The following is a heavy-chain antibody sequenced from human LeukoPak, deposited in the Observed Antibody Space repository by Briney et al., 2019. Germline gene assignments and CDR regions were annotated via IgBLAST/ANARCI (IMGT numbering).Heavy chain of an antibody. CDR1: GYSISSGYY. Sequence: SETLSLTCTVSGYSISSGYYWGWIRQPPGKGLEWIGSIYHSGSTYYTPSLKSRVTISVDTSKNHFSLKLSSVTAADTAVYYCARRPYSSSYFDYWGQGTLVTVSS. D-gene: IGHD6-13*01. V-gene: IGHV4-38-2*02. CDR3: ARRPYSSSYFDY. CDR2: IYHSGST. J-gene: IGHJ4*02.